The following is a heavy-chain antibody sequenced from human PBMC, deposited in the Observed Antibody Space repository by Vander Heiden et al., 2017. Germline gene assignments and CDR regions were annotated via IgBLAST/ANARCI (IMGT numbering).Heavy chain of an antibody. D-gene: IGHD3-10*01. Sequence: QVQLQESGPGLVKPSETLSLPCTVSGGSISSHYWSWIRQPPGKGLQWIGYVYYSGSTSYTPSLKSRVTISLDTSKNQFSLKLTSVTAADTAVYYCARVGGSGNSYLEAFDIWGRGTMVFVSS. CDR3: ARVGGSGNSYLEAFDI. CDR2: VYYSGST. CDR1: GGSISSHY. J-gene: IGHJ3*02. V-gene: IGHV4-59*11.